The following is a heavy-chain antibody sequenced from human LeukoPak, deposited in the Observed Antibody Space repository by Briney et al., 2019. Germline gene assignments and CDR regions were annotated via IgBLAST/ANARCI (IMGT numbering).Heavy chain of an antibody. V-gene: IGHV1-8*01. D-gene: IGHD3-9*01. CDR3: TRVRYFGPVEAFDL. CDR2: MKPNNGNT. CDR1: GYTFASYD. Sequence: ASVKVSCKASGYTFASYDINWVRQAPGQGLEWIGWMKPNNGNTGYAQKFQGRVSMTRDTSIDTAYLELSSLRSEDTAVYYCTRVRYFGPVEAFDLWGQGAMVTVSS. J-gene: IGHJ3*01.